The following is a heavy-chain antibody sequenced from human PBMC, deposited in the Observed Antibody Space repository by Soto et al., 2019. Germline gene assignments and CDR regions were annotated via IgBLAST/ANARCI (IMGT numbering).Heavy chain of an antibody. CDR2: IWYDGSSK. Sequence: PGGSLRLSCEASGFTFSNFGMNWVRQAPGKGLEWVARIWYDGSSKYYVDSVKGRFTISRDNSKETVYLQMNSLRAEDTGVYYCAKAQYSSSWYLGTYYYYGMDVWGQGTTVTVSS. CDR3: AKAQYSSSWYLGTYYYYGMDV. J-gene: IGHJ6*02. D-gene: IGHD6-13*01. CDR1: GFTFSNFG. V-gene: IGHV3-33*06.